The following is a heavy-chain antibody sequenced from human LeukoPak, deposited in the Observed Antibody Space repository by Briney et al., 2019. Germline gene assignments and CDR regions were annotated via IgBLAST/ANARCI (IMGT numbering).Heavy chain of an antibody. CDR1: GGSISGYY. D-gene: IGHD3-10*01. CDR2: IYYSGST. CDR3: GSGSYYFDY. Sequence: SETLSLTCTVSGGSISGYYWSWIRQPPGKGLEWIGYIYYSGSTKYNPSLKSRVTISVDTSKDQFSLKLSCVTAADTAVYYCGSGSYYFDYWGQGTLVTVST. V-gene: IGHV4-59*08. J-gene: IGHJ4*02.